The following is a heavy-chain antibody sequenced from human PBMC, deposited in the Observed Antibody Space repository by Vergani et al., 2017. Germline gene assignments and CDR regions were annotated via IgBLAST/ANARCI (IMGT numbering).Heavy chain of an antibody. J-gene: IGHJ3*02. CDR1: GFTFSSYG. Sequence: QVQLVESGGGVVQPGRSLRLSCAASGFTFSSYGMHWVRQAPGKGLEWVAVISYDGSNKYYADSVKGRFTISRDNAKNTLYLQMNSLRAEDTAVYYCARDMITFGGVIQDAFDIWGQGTMVTVSS. V-gene: IGHV3-30*03. D-gene: IGHD3-16*02. CDR3: ARDMITFGGVIQDAFDI. CDR2: ISYDGSNK.